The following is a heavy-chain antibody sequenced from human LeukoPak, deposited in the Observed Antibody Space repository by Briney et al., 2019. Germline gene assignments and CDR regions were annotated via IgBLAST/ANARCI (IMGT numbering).Heavy chain of an antibody. Sequence: PSETLSLTCTVSGGSISSYYWSWIRQPPGKGLEWIGYIYYSGSTNYNPSLKSRVTISVDTSKNQFSLKLSSVTAADTAVYYCARVLRNYYDSRGYYFDYWGQGTLVTVSS. CDR2: IYYSGST. J-gene: IGHJ4*02. D-gene: IGHD3-22*01. CDR3: ARVLRNYYDSRGYYFDY. CDR1: GGSISSYY. V-gene: IGHV4-59*01.